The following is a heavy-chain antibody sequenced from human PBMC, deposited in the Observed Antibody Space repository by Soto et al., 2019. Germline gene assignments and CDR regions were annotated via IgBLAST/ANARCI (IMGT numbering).Heavy chain of an antibody. CDR1: GFTFSSYA. V-gene: IGHV3-64D*09. Sequence: GGSLRLSCSASGFTFSSYAMHWVRQAPGKGLEYVSAISSNGGSTYYAYSVKGRFTISRDNSKNTLYLQMSSLVAEDTAVYYCVKVMKVDTAMVDAFDIWGQGTMVTVSS. J-gene: IGHJ3*02. D-gene: IGHD5-18*01. CDR2: ISSNGGST. CDR3: VKVMKVDTAMVDAFDI.